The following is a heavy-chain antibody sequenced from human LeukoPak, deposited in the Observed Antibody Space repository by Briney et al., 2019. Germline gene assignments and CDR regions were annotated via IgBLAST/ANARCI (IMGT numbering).Heavy chain of an antibody. CDR1: GFTFSSYS. V-gene: IGHV3-48*04. CDR3: ARERGYSGYDYFIDSPSDY. CDR2: ISSSSSTI. D-gene: IGHD5-12*01. Sequence: GGSLILSCAASGFTFSSYSMNWVRQAPGKGLEWVSYISSSSSTIYYGDSVKGRFTISRDNAKNPLYLQMNSLRAEDTAVYYCARERGYSGYDYFIDSPSDYWGQGTLVTVSS. J-gene: IGHJ4*02.